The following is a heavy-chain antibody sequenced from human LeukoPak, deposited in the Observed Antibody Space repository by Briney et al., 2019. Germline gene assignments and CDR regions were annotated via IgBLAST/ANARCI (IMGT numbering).Heavy chain of an antibody. V-gene: IGHV3-7*01. D-gene: IGHD3-3*01. CDR2: IKQDGSEK. Sequence: PGGSLRLSCAASGFTFSSYWMSWVRQAPGKGLEWVANIKQDGSEKYYVDSVKGRFTISRDNAKNSLYLQMNSLRAEDTAVYYCARGRYYDFWSGYYYMDVWGKGTTVTVSS. CDR3: ARGRYYDFWSGYYYMDV. CDR1: GFTFSSYW. J-gene: IGHJ6*03.